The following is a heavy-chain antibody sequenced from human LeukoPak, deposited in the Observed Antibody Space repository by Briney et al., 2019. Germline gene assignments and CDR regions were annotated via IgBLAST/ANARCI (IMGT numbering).Heavy chain of an antibody. V-gene: IGHV4-34*01. CDR3: ARMITMIVVAYNWFDP. CDR1: GGSFSGDY. CDR2: INHSGST. D-gene: IGHD3-22*01. Sequence: SETLSLTCAVYGGSFSGDYWSWIRQPPGKGLEWIGEINHSGSTNYNPSLKSRVTISVDTSKNQFSLKLSSVTAADTAVYYCARMITMIVVAYNWFDPWGQGTLVTVSS. J-gene: IGHJ5*02.